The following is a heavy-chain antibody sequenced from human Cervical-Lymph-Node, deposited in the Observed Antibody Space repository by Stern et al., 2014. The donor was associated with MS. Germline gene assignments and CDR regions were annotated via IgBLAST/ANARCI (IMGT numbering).Heavy chain of an antibody. CDR3: ARSPGYYFDY. V-gene: IGHV4-59*01. D-gene: IGHD3-10*01. CDR1: GGSISRYY. Sequence: VQLVESGPGLVKPSETLSLTCTVSGGSISRYYWSWIRQPPGKGLEWIGYIYYSGSTNYNPSLKSRVTISVDTSKNQFSLKLSSVTAADTAVYYCARSPGYYFDYWGQGTLVTVSS. J-gene: IGHJ4*02. CDR2: IYYSGST.